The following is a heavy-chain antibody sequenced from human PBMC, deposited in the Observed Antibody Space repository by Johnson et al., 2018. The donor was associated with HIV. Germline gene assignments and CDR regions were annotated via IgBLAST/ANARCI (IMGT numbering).Heavy chain of an antibody. CDR2: ISGSAYNT. CDR1: GFTFNSYA. D-gene: IGHD6-13*01. J-gene: IGHJ3*02. Sequence: VQLVESGGGLIQPGGSLRLSCAASGFTFNSYAMSWVRQGPGKGLEWVAAISGSAYNTYYAESVKGRLSISRDNSKNTVYLQMNSLRVEDTAIYYCARELGGSSLPFGAFDIWGQGTMVTVSS. CDR3: ARELGGSSLPFGAFDI. V-gene: IGHV3-23*04.